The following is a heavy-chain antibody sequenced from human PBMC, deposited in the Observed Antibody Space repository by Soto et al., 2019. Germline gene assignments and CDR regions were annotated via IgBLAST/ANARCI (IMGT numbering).Heavy chain of an antibody. CDR2: IYHSGST. D-gene: IGHD3-22*01. J-gene: IGHJ4*02. V-gene: IGHV4-30-2*01. CDR1: GGSISSGGYS. Sequence: SETLSLTCAVSGGSISSGGYSWSWIRQPPGKGLEWIGYIYHSGSTYYNPSLKSRVTISVDRSKNQFSLKLSSVTAADTAVYYCAKTQYYYDSGYFDYWGQGTLVTVSS. CDR3: AKTQYYYDSGYFDY.